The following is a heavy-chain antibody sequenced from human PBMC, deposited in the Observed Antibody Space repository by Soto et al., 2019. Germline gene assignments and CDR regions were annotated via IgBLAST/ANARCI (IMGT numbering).Heavy chain of an antibody. V-gene: IGHV1-18*01. J-gene: IGHJ4*02. D-gene: IGHD1-1*01. CDR1: GYTCKNYG. CDR2: ICAYNGNT. CDR3: ARDRSTHDY. Sequence: QVQLVQSGAELKKPGASVKVSCTASGYTCKNYGITWVRQAPGQGLEWMGWICAYNGNTDYAQRFQGRVTMTTDTSTSTAYMALRSLISDDTAVYYCARDRSTHDYWGQGTLVTVSS.